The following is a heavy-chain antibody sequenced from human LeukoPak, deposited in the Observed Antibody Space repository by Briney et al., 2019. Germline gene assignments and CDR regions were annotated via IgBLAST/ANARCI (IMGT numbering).Heavy chain of an antibody. J-gene: IGHJ3*01. V-gene: IGHV4-59*02. CDR1: GASVSSYY. Sequence: SETLSRTCSVSGASVSSYYWSWVRQAPGKGLEWIGQIYQSGGINYNPSLEGRATISVDTSKKQFSLKLNSVIAADTAVYYCARRGMSSSWYGDAFDVWGHGTMVIVS. CDR3: ARRGMSSSWYGDAFDV. D-gene: IGHD6-13*01. CDR2: IYQSGGI.